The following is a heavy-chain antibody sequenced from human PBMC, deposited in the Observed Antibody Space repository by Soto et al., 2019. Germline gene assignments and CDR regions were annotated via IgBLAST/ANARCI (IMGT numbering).Heavy chain of an antibody. V-gene: IGHV3-30-3*01. CDR3: ARGDREDILVVVGARPGEYGIDI. CDR1: GFTFRNHA. CDR2: IAYDGSNA. J-gene: IGHJ6*02. D-gene: IGHD2-15*01. Sequence: QVHLVESGGGVVQPGGSLRLSCAASGFTFRNHAMHWVRQAPGKGLECLAVIAYDGSNAFYRDSVKSRFTISRDNSKNTLYLHMNSLRSEDTGVYYCARGDREDILVVVGARPGEYGIDIWGQGTTVTVSS.